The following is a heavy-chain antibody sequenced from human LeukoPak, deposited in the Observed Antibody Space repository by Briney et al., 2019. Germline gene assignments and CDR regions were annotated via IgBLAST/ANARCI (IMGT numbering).Heavy chain of an antibody. D-gene: IGHD6-13*01. CDR3: ANPLPIAAAGTAQYLDY. J-gene: IGHJ4*02. V-gene: IGHV3-23*01. CDR2: ISGSGGST. Sequence: GGSLRLSCAASGFTFSSYAMSWVRQAPGKGLEWVSAISGSGGSTYYADSVKGRFIISRDNSKNTLYLQMNSLRAEDTAVYYCANPLPIAAAGTAQYLDYWGQGTLVTVSS. CDR1: GFTFSSYA.